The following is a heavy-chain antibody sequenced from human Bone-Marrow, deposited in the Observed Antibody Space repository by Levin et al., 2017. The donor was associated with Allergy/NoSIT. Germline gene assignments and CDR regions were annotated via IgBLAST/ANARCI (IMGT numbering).Heavy chain of an antibody. CDR1: GYSFSNYW. Sequence: GESLKISCKASGYSFSNYWIGWVRQMPGKGLESMGIIFPGYSDTRYSPSFQGQVTISVDKSISTAYLQWSSLRASDTAMYYCVRQGQGYSYVGYWGQGTLVTVSS. CDR3: VRQGQGYSYVGY. V-gene: IGHV5-51*01. CDR2: IFPGYSDT. D-gene: IGHD5-18*01. J-gene: IGHJ4*02.